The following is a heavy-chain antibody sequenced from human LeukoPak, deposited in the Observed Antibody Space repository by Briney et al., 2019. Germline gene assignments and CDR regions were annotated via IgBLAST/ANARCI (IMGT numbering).Heavy chain of an antibody. CDR2: IYSGGST. V-gene: IGHV3-66*01. J-gene: IGHJ4*02. Sequence: PGGSLRLSCAASGFTVSSSYMSWVRQAPGKGLEWVSVIYSGGSTYYADSVKGRFTISRDNSKNTLYLQMNSLRAEDTAVYYCARDLITMVRGALYYWGQGTLVTVSS. D-gene: IGHD3-10*01. CDR3: ARDLITMVRGALYY. CDR1: GFTVSSSY.